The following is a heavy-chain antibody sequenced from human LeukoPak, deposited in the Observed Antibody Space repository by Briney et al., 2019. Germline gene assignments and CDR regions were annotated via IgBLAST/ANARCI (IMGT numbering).Heavy chain of an antibody. CDR3: AREDSGGYYYIGY. D-gene: IGHD3-22*01. CDR2: IIPILGIA. V-gene: IGHV1-69*04. Sequence: SVKVSCKASGGTFSSYAISWVRQAPGQGLEWMGRIIPILGIANYAQKFQGRVTITADKSTSTAYMELSSLRSEDTAVYYCAREDSGGYYYIGYWGQGTLVTVSS. J-gene: IGHJ4*02. CDR1: GGTFSSYA.